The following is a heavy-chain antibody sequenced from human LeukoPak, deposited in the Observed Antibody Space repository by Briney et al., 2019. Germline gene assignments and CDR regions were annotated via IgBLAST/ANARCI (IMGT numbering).Heavy chain of an antibody. CDR3: ARDTMWFGELLSYYFDY. CDR1: GDSISIHY. CDR2: IDHTGST. D-gene: IGHD3-10*01. J-gene: IGHJ4*02. V-gene: IGHV4-59*11. Sequence: SETLSLICSVAGDSISIHYWSWIRQPPGKGLEWIGYIDHTGSTNYNPSLKSRVTISVDTSKNQFSLKLSSVTAADTAVYYCARDTMWFGELLSYYFDYWGQGTLVTVSS.